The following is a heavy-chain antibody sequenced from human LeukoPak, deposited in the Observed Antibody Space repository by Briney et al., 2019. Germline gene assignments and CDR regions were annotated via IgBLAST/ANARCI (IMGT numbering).Heavy chain of an antibody. V-gene: IGHV3-30*18. CDR3: AKCREGYNDFDY. CDR2: TSHDGSNK. Sequence: GGSLRLSCAASGFTFSSYGMHWVRQAPGKGLEWVAVTSHDGSNKYCADPVKGRFTISRDNSKDTLYLQMNSLRAEDTAVYYCAKCREGYNDFDYWGQGTLVTVSS. J-gene: IGHJ4*02. CDR1: GFTFSSYG. D-gene: IGHD5-24*01.